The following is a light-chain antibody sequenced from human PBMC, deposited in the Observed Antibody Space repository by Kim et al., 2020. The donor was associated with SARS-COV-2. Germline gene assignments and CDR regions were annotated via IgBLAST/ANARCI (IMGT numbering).Light chain of an antibody. V-gene: IGLV2-8*01. CDR3: SSYAGSNNWV. J-gene: IGLJ3*02. CDR1: TSNVGRYNY. Sequence: QSALTQPPSASGSPGHSVTISCTGTTSNVGRYNYISWYQQHPGRAPKLIIYEVNERPSGVPDRFSGSKSGDTASLTVSGLQAEDEADYYCSSYAGSNNWVFGRGTQLTVL. CDR2: EVN.